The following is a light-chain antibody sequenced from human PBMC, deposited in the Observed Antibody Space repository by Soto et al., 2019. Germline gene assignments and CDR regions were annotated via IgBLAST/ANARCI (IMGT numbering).Light chain of an antibody. Sequence: EIVMTQSPAALSVSPGERATLSCRASQTVSSNLAWYQQKPGQAPRLLIFGASTRATGIPARFSGSGSGTEFTLTISSLQSEDFAAYYCQQYNNWPPYTFGQGTKVEI. CDR2: GAS. J-gene: IGKJ2*01. CDR3: QQYNNWPPYT. V-gene: IGKV3-15*01. CDR1: QTVSSN.